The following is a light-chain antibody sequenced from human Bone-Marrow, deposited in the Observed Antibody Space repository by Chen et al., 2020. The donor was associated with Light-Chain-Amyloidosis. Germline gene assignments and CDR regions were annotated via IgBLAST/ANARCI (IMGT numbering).Light chain of an antibody. CDR2: EVT. J-gene: IGLJ1*01. V-gene: IGLV2-14*01. CDR3: SSYTITNTLV. Sequence: QSALTQPASVSGSPGQSITISCTGTSSDVGGDNHVSWYQQHPDKAPKLMIYEVTNRPSWVPDLFSGSKSDNTASLTISELQTEDEADYFCSSYTITNTLVFGSGTRVTVL. CDR1: SSDVGGDNH.